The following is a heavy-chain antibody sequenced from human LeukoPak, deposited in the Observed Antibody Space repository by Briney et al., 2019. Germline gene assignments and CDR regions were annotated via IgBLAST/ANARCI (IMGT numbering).Heavy chain of an antibody. J-gene: IGHJ4*02. Sequence: PGGSLRLSCTASGFTFSSNGMHWVRQAPGKGLEWVSAISSSSSYIYYADSVKGRFTISRHNAKRSLYLQMNSLRAEDTAVYYCARDLGGYGDYGTNFDYWGQGTLVTVSS. CDR3: ARDLGGYGDYGTNFDY. V-gene: IGHV3-21*01. CDR2: ISSSSSYI. D-gene: IGHD4-17*01. CDR1: GFTFSSNG.